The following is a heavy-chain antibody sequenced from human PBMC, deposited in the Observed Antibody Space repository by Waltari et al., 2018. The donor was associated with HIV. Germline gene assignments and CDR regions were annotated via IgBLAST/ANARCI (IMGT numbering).Heavy chain of an antibody. Sequence: QVQLQESGPGLVKPSQTLSLTCTVSGGSISSGTYYWRWLRHPAGKGLEWIGRIYTSGSTKYNPALKSRVTTSIDTSKNQFSLKLNSVTAADTAVYYCARDRGGTLVRGGGAFDIWGQGTMVTVSS. CDR1: GGSISSGTYY. CDR3: ARDRGGTLVRGGGAFDI. CDR2: IYTSGST. D-gene: IGHD3-10*01. J-gene: IGHJ3*02. V-gene: IGHV4-61*02.